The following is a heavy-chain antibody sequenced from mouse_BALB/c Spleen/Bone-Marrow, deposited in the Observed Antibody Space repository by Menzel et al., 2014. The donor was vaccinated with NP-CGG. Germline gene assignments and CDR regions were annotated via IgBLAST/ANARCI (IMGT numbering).Heavy chain of an antibody. Sequence: QLQQSGGGLVKPGGSLKLSCAASGFTFSSYGVSWVRQTPEKRLEWVATISNGGNYTYYPDSVKGRFTISRDNAKNTLYLQMSSLRSEDTAMYYCTRQRGDYAMDYCGQGTSVTVSS. CDR3: TRQRGDYAMDY. V-gene: IGHV5-9-3*01. CDR2: ISNGGNYT. CDR1: GFTFSSYG. D-gene: IGHD1-1*02. J-gene: IGHJ4*01.